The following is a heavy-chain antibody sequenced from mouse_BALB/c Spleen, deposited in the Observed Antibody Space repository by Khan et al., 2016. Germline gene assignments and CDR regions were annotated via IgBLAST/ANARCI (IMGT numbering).Heavy chain of an antibody. V-gene: IGHV9-1*02. CDR1: GYTFTNYG. J-gene: IGHJ1*01. CDR2: INTYTGEP. Sequence: QIQLVQSGPELKKPGETVKISCKASGYTFTNYGMNWVKQAPGKGLKWMGWINTYTGEPTYADDFKGRFAFSLETSASTAYLQINNLKNEDMATYFYAINYYYGSSYRYFDVWGAGTTVTVSS. CDR3: AINYYYGSSYRYFDV. D-gene: IGHD1-1*01.